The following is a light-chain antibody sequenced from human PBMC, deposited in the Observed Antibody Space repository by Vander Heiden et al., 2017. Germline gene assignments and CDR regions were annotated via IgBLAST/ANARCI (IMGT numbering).Light chain of an antibody. V-gene: IGLV1-47*01. Sequence: QSVLTQPPSASGAPGPGVTTSCSVSSANIGSNYVYWYHQLPGTAPKLLIHSNNPRPSGVPDRFSGSKSGTSASLAISGLRSEDEADYYCAAWDDSLSGYVFGTGTKVNVL. CDR2: SNN. CDR3: AAWDDSLSGYV. J-gene: IGLJ1*01. CDR1: SANIGSNY.